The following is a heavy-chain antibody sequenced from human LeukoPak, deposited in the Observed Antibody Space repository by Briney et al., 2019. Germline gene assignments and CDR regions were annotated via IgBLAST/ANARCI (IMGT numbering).Heavy chain of an antibody. CDR2: INPNSGGT. CDR3: ARDEGGYCSGGSCYYFDY. Sequence: ASVKVSFKASGYTFTGYYMHWVRQAPGQGLEWMGWINPNSGGTNYAQKFQGRVTMTRDTSISTAYMELSRLRSDDTAVYYCARDEGGYCSGGSCYYFDYWGQGTLVTVSS. V-gene: IGHV1-2*02. D-gene: IGHD2-15*01. J-gene: IGHJ4*02. CDR1: GYTFTGYY.